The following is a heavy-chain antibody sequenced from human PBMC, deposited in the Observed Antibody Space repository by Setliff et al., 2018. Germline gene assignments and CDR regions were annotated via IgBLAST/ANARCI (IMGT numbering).Heavy chain of an antibody. CDR2: INHSGST. CDR3: ARMSGFLYMDV. V-gene: IGHV4-34*01. D-gene: IGHD3-3*01. Sequence: NPSETLSLTCAASGGTFTYYYWTWIRQSPAKGLEWIGEINHSGSTNYNPSLKSRVTISLDTSKSQFFLKLNSVTAADTAVYYCARMSGFLYMDVWGKGTPVTVSS. J-gene: IGHJ6*03. CDR1: GGTFTYYY.